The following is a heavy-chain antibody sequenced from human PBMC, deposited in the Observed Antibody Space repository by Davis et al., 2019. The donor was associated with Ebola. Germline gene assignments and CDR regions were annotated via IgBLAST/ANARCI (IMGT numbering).Heavy chain of an antibody. CDR2: ISAYNGNT. D-gene: IGHD3-3*01. V-gene: IGHV1-18*01. CDR3: ARDGTKYYDFWSGYWPPSYYYGMDV. CDR1: GYTFTSYG. Sequence: ASVKVSCKASGYTFTSYGISWVRQAPGQGLEWMGWISAYNGNTNYAQKLQGRVTMTTDTSTRTAYIELRSLRSDDTAVYYCARDGTKYYDFWSGYWPPSYYYGMDVWGQGTTVTVSS. J-gene: IGHJ6*02.